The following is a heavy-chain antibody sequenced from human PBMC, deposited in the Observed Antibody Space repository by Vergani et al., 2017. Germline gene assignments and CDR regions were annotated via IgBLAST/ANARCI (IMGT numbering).Heavy chain of an antibody. D-gene: IGHD4-17*01. V-gene: IGHV4-59*08. Sequence: QVQLQESGPGLVKPSETLSLTCTVSGGSISSYYWSWIRQPPGKGLEWIGYIYYSGSTNYNPSLKSRVTISVDTSKNQFSLKLSSVTAAGTAVYYCARAPYGDYGVDYYYMDVWGKGTTVTVSS. CDR1: GGSISSYY. CDR3: ARAPYGDYGVDYYYMDV. CDR2: IYYSGST. J-gene: IGHJ6*03.